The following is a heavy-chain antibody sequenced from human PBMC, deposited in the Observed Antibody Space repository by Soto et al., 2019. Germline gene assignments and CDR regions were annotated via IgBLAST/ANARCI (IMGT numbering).Heavy chain of an antibody. Sequence: SVKVSCKTSGGTFSSYAISWVRQAPGQGLEWMGGIIPIFGTANYAQKFQGRVTITADESTSTAYMELSSLRSEDTAVYYCARNRPGVDTAMVSYYYYGMDVWGQGTTVTVSS. D-gene: IGHD5-18*01. CDR1: GGTFSSYA. CDR2: IIPIFGTA. V-gene: IGHV1-69*13. J-gene: IGHJ6*02. CDR3: ARNRPGVDTAMVSYYYYGMDV.